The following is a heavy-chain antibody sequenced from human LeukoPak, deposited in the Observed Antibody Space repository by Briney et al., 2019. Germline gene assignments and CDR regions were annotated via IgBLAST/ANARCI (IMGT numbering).Heavy chain of an antibody. CDR1: GFSLSTSGEG. CDR2: IYWDDDK. V-gene: IGHV2-5*02. D-gene: IGHD2-2*01. Sequence: SGPTLVNPTQTLTLTCTFSGFSLSTSGEGVGWIRQPPVKALEWLALIYWDDDKRYSPSLTSRLTITKDTSKNQVVLTITNMEHVDTATYYCAHRGVVVPVKIYYFDYWGQGTLVTVSS. CDR3: AHRGVVVPVKIYYFDY. J-gene: IGHJ4*02.